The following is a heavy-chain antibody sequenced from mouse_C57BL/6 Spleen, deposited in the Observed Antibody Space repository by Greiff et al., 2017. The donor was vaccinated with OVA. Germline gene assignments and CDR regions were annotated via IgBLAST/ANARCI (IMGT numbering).Heavy chain of an antibody. CDR2: IDPSDSYT. V-gene: IGHV1-69*01. CDR1: GYTFTSYW. J-gene: IGHJ4*01. Sequence: VQLQQSGAELVMPGASVKLSCKASGYTFTSYWMHWVKQRPGQGLEWIGEIDPSDSYTNYNQKFKGKSTLTVDKSSSTAYMQLSSLTSEDSAVYYCARGRPLYAMDYWGQGTSVTVSS. CDR3: ARGRPLYAMDY.